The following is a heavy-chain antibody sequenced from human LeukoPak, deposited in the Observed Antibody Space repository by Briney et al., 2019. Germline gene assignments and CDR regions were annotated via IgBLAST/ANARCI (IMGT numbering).Heavy chain of an antibody. Sequence: SETLSLTCAVYGGSFGGYYWSWIRQPPGKGLEWIGEISRGGSTNYNPSLKSRVTISLDTSKNQFSLKLSSVTAADTAVYYCARTVSGYYFNAWGPGTLVTVSS. V-gene: IGHV4-34*01. J-gene: IGHJ5*02. CDR2: ISRGGST. D-gene: IGHD5-12*01. CDR1: GGSFGGYY. CDR3: ARTVSGYYFNA.